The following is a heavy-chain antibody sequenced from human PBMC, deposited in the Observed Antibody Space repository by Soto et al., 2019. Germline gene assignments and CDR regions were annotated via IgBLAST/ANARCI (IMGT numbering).Heavy chain of an antibody. Sequence: SETLSLTCTVSGASINNTSYYWGWIRQSPGKGLEWIGNIYYSGKTYYSPSLKSRVSISVDASRNQFSLRLSSVTAADTAIYYCGRPWGIGLTPPGPWGQGVLVTVSS. D-gene: IGHD6-13*01. V-gene: IGHV4-39*01. CDR1: GASINNTSYY. CDR3: GRPWGIGLTPPGP. CDR2: IYYSGKT. J-gene: IGHJ5*02.